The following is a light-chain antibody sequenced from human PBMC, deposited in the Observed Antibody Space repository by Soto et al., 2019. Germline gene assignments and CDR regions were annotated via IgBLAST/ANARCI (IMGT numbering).Light chain of an antibody. Sequence: EIVLTQSPGTLSLSPGERANLSCRASQSVSSSYLAWYQQKPGQAPRLLIYGASSRATGIPARFSGSGSGTDFTLTISRLEPEDFEVYSCHQYDSSPLTFGGGTKLEIK. V-gene: IGKV3-20*01. CDR1: QSVSSSY. J-gene: IGKJ4*01. CDR3: HQYDSSPLT. CDR2: GAS.